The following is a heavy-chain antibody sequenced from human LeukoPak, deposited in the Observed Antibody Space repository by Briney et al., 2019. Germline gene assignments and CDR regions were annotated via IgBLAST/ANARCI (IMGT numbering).Heavy chain of an antibody. CDR3: ATDPRKVCSGSYCDDY. D-gene: IGHD1-26*01. J-gene: IGHJ4*02. CDR2: VWYSGST. V-gene: IGHV4-59*12. Sequence: SETLSLTCTASGGSINNYYWYWMRQPPGKGLEWIGYVWYSGSTYYNPSLKSRVTISVDTSKNQFSLKLSSVTAADTAVYYCATDPRKVCSGSYCDDYWGQGTLVTVSS. CDR1: GGSINNYY.